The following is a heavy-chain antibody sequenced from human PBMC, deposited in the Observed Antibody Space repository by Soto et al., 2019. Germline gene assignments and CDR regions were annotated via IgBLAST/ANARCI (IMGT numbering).Heavy chain of an antibody. D-gene: IGHD6-19*01. CDR3: ARDRYSSGWYGENYYYGMDV. J-gene: IGHJ6*02. CDR1: GDSVSSNSAA. Sequence: SQTLSLTCAISGDSVSSNSAAWNWIRKSPSRGLEWLGRTYYRSKWYNDYAVSVKSRITINPDTSKNQFSLQLNSVTPADTAVYYCARDRYSSGWYGENYYYGMDVWGQGTTVTVSS. CDR2: TYYRSKWYN. V-gene: IGHV6-1*01.